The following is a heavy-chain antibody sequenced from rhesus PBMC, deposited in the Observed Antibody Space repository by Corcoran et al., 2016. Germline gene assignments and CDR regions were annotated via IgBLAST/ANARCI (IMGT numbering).Heavy chain of an antibody. CDR3: ARGYSYSFR. CDR1: GGYISSNY. Sequence: QLQLQESGPGLVKPSETLSRTCAVFGGYISSNYWSWIRQPPGKGLGWIGRISGRGGTPDYNPSLKSRVTISTDTSKNQFSLKLRSVTAADTAVYYCARGYSYSFRGGQGVLFTVSS. V-gene: IGHV4-173*01. CDR2: ISGRGGTP. D-gene: IGHD5-12*01. J-gene: IGHJ4*01.